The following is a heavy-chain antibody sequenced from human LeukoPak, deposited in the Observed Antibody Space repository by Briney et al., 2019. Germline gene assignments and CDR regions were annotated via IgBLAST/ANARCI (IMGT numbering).Heavy chain of an antibody. CDR3: ARGPPPDLDY. J-gene: IGHJ4*02. V-gene: IGHV4-4*07. CDR1: GDSISSYY. Sequence: SETLSLTCTVSGDSISSYYWSWIRQPAGKRLEWIGRIHPSGSTNYNPSLKSRVTLSVDTSKNEFSLKLSSVTAADTAVYYCARGPPPDLDYWGRGTLVTGSS. CDR2: IHPSGST.